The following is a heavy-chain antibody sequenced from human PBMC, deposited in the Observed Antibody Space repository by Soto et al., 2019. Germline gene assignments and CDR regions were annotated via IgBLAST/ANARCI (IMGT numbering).Heavy chain of an antibody. CDR3: ARVIISYYYGSGSPTYYYGMDV. CDR1: GGSFSGYY. Sequence: SSETLSLTCAVYGGSFSGYYWSWIRQPPGKGLEWIGEINHSGSTNYNPSLKSRVTISVDTSKNQFSLKLSSVTAADTAVYYCARVIISYYYGSGSPTYYYGMDVWGQGTTVT. D-gene: IGHD3-10*01. CDR2: INHSGST. J-gene: IGHJ6*02. V-gene: IGHV4-34*01.